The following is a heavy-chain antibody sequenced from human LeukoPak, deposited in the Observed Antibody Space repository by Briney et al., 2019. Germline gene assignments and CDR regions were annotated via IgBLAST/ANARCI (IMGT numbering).Heavy chain of an antibody. D-gene: IGHD7-27*01. V-gene: IGHV3-23*01. CDR2: ISGSGDIK. CDR1: GFTFSNHG. CDR3: VRDIAWGAFDY. Sequence: PGGSLRLSCAASGFTFSNHGMDWVRQAPGKGLEWVSGISGSGDIKYYADSVKGRFTISRDNSKNTLYLQMNSLRADYTALYYCVRDIAWGAFDYWGQGTVVTVSS. J-gene: IGHJ4*02.